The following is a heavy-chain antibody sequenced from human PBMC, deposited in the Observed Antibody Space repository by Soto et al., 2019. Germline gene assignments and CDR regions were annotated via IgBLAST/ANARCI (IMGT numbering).Heavy chain of an antibody. Sequence: QVQLVQSGAEVKKPGASVKVSCKASGYTFTSYDINWGRQATGQGLEWMGWMNPNSGNPGHAQKSQGRVTMTRNTSISTAYMELSSLKADDTAVYYSAREKSYGMDVWGQGTTVHVSS. CDR1: GYTFTSYD. CDR2: MNPNSGNP. CDR3: AREKSYGMDV. J-gene: IGHJ6*02. V-gene: IGHV1-8*01.